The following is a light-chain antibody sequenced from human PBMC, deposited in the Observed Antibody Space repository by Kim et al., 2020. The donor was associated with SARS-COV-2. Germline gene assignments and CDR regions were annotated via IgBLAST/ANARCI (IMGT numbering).Light chain of an antibody. V-gene: IGLV6-57*01. CDR1: SSTVGNNY. CDR3: QSYYNNTRV. Sequence: GKTISISCTSSSSTVGNNYKQWNHQRPGSSPITVIYEDDQRPSGVADCFSCSIDSSTTAASLTISGLNTEDEADYYCQSYYNNTRVFGGGTQLTVL. J-gene: IGLJ3*02. CDR2: EDD.